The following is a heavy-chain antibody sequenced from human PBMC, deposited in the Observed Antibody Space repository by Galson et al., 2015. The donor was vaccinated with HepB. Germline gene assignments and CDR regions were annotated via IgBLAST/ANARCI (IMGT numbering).Heavy chain of an antibody. CDR1: GFTFTTYG. D-gene: IGHD2-8*01. CDR3: ARAPGMLHGFEI. V-gene: IGHV3-33*01. J-gene: IGHJ3*02. CDR2: IRSDGSNT. Sequence: SLRLSCAASGFTFTTYGMDWVRQAPGKGLEWEAAIRSDGSNTHYADSVKGRFTISRDNSKNTLYLQMNSLRGEDTALFYCARAPGMLHGFEIWGQGTIVPVSS.